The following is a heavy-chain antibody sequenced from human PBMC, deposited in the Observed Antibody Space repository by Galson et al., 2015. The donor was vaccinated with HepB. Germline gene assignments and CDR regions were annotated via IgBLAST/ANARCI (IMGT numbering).Heavy chain of an antibody. Sequence: SLRLSCAASGFTVSSNYMTWVRQAPGKGLEWVSVIYSGGVTYYTKSVKGRFTISRDNSKSTVYLQMDSLRAEDTAVYYCATHRGMMTAFYVWGQGTLVTVSS. J-gene: IGHJ4*02. CDR3: ATHRGMMTAFYV. CDR2: IYSGGVT. CDR1: GFTVSSNY. V-gene: IGHV3-66*01. D-gene: IGHD2/OR15-2a*01.